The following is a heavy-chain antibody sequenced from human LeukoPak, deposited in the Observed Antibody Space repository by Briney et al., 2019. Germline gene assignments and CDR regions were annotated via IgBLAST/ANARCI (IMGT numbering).Heavy chain of an antibody. CDR2: ISGYDGHT. CDR3: TRVGRYSSTWPPEGDDAFDV. Sequence: GASVKVSCKPSGYTFSSYGISWVRQAPGQGLEWMGWISGYDGHTKYAQQFQGRVTMTADTSTTTVYMELRSLRSADTALYYCTRVGRYSSTWPPEGDDAFDVWGQGTRVTVSS. CDR1: GYTFSSYG. J-gene: IGHJ3*01. V-gene: IGHV1-18*01. D-gene: IGHD6-13*01.